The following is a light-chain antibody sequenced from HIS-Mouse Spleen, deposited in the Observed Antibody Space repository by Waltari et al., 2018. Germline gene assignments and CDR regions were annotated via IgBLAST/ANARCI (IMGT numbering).Light chain of an antibody. Sequence: EIVMTQSPATLSVSPGERATLSRRASQSVSSNLAWYQQKPGQAPRLLIYGASTRATGLPARFSGSGSGTEFTLTISSMQSEDFAVYYCQQYNNWPPGWTFGQGTKVEIK. J-gene: IGKJ1*01. CDR1: QSVSSN. V-gene: IGKV3-15*01. CDR2: GAS. CDR3: QQYNNWPPGWT.